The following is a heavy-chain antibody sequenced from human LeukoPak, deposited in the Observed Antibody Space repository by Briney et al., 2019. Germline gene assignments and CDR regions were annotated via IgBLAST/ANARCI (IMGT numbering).Heavy chain of an antibody. CDR1: GGSISSGGYY. CDR3: ARGGAFGGVIATGVDY. V-gene: IGHV4-31*03. Sequence: PSETLSLTCTVSGGSISSGGYYWSWIRQHPGKGLEWIGYIYYSGSTYYNPSLKSRVTISVDTSKNQFSLKLSSVTAADTAVYYCARGGAFGGVIATGVDYWGQGTLVTVSS. D-gene: IGHD3-16*02. J-gene: IGHJ4*02. CDR2: IYYSGST.